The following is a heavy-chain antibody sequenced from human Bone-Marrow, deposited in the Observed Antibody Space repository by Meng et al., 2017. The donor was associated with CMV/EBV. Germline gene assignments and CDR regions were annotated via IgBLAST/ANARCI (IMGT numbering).Heavy chain of an antibody. CDR2: IYYSGST. J-gene: IGHJ6*02. CDR3: ARGLDCSSTSCYTGRYYYGMDV. D-gene: IGHD2-2*02. CDR1: GGPISSGDYY. Sequence: LRLSCTVSGGPISSGDYYWSWIRQPPGKGLEWIGYIYYSGSTYYNPSLKSRVTISVDTSKNQFSLKLSSVTAADTAVYYCARGLDCSSTSCYTGRYYYGMDVWGQGTTVTVSS. V-gene: IGHV4-30-4*08.